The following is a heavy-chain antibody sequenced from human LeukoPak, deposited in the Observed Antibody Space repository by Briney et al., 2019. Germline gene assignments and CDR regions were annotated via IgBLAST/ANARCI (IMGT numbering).Heavy chain of an antibody. Sequence: GGSLRLSCAASGFTFSNYAIHWVRQAPGKGLEWVAVISSGGSDRFYADSVKGRFTVSRDNSKNTLYLQMSSLRVKDTAVYYCARDCCGEWYFFDSWGQGTLITVSS. CDR3: ARDCCGEWYFFDS. D-gene: IGHD3-10*01. V-gene: IGHV3-30-3*01. CDR2: ISSGGSDR. CDR1: GFTFSNYA. J-gene: IGHJ4*02.